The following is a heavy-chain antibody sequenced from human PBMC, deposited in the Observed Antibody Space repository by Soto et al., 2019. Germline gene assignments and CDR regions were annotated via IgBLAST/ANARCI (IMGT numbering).Heavy chain of an antibody. CDR3: ARPPGYISDWYYFDL. D-gene: IGHD3-9*01. V-gene: IGHV1-2*02. CDR2: ISPRSGGT. J-gene: IGHJ4*02. Sequence: XSVKTSCKASVYTFIYYYIHGVRQAPGQGFEWMGRISPRSGGTNYAQKFQGRVTMTWDTSLNTAYMELSSLISEDTAVYYCARPPGYISDWYYFDLWGQGTLVTVSS. CDR1: VYTFIYYY.